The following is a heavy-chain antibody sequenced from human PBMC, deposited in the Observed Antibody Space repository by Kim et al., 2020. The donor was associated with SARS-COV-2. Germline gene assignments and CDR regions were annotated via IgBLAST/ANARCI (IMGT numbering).Heavy chain of an antibody. D-gene: IGHD6-13*01. V-gene: IGHV3-23*01. J-gene: IGHJ4*02. CDR3: AEDPRYDSSWYWDY. Sequence: GGSLRLSCAASGFAFSSYAMNWVRQTPGKGLEWVSGISGSGGNTYYADSVKGRFTISRDNSKNTLYLQMNSLRAEDTALYYCAEDPRYDSSWYWDYWGQGTLVTVSS. CDR1: GFAFSSYA. CDR2: ISGSGGNT.